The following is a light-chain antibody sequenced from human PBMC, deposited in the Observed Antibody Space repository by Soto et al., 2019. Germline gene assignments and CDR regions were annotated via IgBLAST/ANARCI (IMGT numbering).Light chain of an antibody. Sequence: ETVLTQSPGTLSLSPGERATLSCRASQSVRNNYLAWYQQKPGQAPRLLISGASSRAAGIPDRFSGSGSGTDFTLTISRLEPEDFAVYYCHQYGSSPRTFGQGTKVDI. CDR1: QSVRNNY. CDR2: GAS. CDR3: HQYGSSPRT. J-gene: IGKJ1*01. V-gene: IGKV3-20*01.